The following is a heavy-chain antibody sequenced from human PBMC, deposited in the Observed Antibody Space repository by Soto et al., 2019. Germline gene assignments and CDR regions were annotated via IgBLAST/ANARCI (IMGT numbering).Heavy chain of an antibody. CDR2: TYYRSKWTK. J-gene: IGHJ4*02. CDR3: VRGYSSSFDY. V-gene: IGHV6-1*01. D-gene: IGHD2-15*01. Sequence: SQTLSLTCAISGDSVSSISASWNWIRQSPSRGLEWLGRTYYRSKWTKDYAVSVKSRITINPGTSKNQFSLQLSSVTPEDTAMYYCVRGYSSSFDYWGQGTLVTVSS. CDR1: GDSVSSISAS.